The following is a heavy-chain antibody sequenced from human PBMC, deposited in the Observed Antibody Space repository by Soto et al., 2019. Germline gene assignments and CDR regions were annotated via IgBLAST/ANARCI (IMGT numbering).Heavy chain of an antibody. CDR2: ISGYNGNT. CDR3: AREGPAPYYYHGMDV. V-gene: IGHV1-18*01. CDR1: GYSFTTYG. J-gene: IGHJ6*02. Sequence: QVQLVQSRGEVKKPGASVKVSCKTSGYSFTTYGISWVRQAPGQGLEWMGWISGYNGNTNYAQKLKGRLTMTTDTSTSTAYIELRSLTSDGTAVYYCAREGPAPYYYHGMDVWGQGSTVTVSS.